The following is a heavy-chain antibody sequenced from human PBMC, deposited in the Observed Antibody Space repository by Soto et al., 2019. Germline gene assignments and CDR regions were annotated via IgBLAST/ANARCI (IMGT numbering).Heavy chain of an antibody. J-gene: IGHJ6*02. CDR1: GYTFTSYA. D-gene: IGHD1-7*01. Sequence: ASVKVSFKASGYTFTSYAMHWVRQAPGQRLEWMGWINAGNGNTKYSQKFQGRVTITRDTSASTAYMELSSLRSEDTAVYYCARDQTGTTGYGMDVWGQGTTVTVSS. V-gene: IGHV1-3*01. CDR3: ARDQTGTTGYGMDV. CDR2: INAGNGNT.